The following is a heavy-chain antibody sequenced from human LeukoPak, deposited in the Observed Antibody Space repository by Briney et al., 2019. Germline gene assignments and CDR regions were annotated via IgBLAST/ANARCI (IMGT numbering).Heavy chain of an antibody. J-gene: IGHJ4*02. CDR3: ASRNDILTGYVFDF. D-gene: IGHD3-9*01. CDR1: GGSVSSSIYY. CDR2: IYYSGST. V-gene: IGHV4-39*01. Sequence: SETLSLTCTVSGGSVSSSIYYWGWICQPPGKGLERIGSIYYSGSTSYNPSLKSRVTISVDTSKNQFSLKLTSVTAADTAVYYCASRNDILTGYVFDFWGQGTLVTVSS.